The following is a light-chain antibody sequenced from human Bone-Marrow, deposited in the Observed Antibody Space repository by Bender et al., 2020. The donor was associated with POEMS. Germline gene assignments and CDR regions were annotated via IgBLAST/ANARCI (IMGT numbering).Light chain of an antibody. V-gene: IGLV1-40*01. CDR1: SSNIGAGYD. J-gene: IGLJ3*02. CDR3: QSYDRSLTGVM. Sequence: QSVLTQPPSVSGAPGQRVTISCTGSSSNIGAGYDVYWYQQLPGTAPKLLIYRNSQRPSGVPDRFSGSKSGTSASLAITGLQAEDEADYYCQSYDRSLTGVMFGGGTKLTVL. CDR2: RNS.